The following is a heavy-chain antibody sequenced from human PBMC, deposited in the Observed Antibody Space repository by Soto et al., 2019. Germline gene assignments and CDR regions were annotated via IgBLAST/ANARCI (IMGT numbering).Heavy chain of an antibody. CDR3: VKRSGTGGDWGHRDY. CDR1: GFTFSSYP. D-gene: IGHD1-1*01. CDR2: ISGSGDNT. V-gene: IGHV3-23*01. Sequence: EVQLLESGGGLVQPGGSLRLSCAASGFTFSSYPMTWVRQAPGKGLEWVSAISGSGDNTYYEDSVKGRVTISRDNSKKTLYMQINNLRDEDTAVYYWVKRSGTGGDWGHRDYWCQGTLVTVSS. J-gene: IGHJ4*02.